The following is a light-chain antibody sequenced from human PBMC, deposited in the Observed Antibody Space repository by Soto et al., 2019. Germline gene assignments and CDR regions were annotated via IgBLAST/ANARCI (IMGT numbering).Light chain of an antibody. CDR1: SSNIGAGYD. V-gene: IGLV1-40*01. CDR3: QSYDSSLSSYV. J-gene: IGLJ1*01. CDR2: GNI. Sequence: QPVLTQPPSVSGAPGQRVTISCTGSSSNIGAGYDVHWYQQLPGTAPKLLIYGNINRPSGVPDRFSGSKSDTSGSLAITGLQAEDEADYYCQSYDSSLSSYVFGTGTKVTVL.